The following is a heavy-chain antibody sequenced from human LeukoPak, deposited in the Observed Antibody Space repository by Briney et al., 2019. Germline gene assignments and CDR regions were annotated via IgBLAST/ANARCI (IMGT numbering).Heavy chain of an antibody. CDR2: IYHSGST. CDR3: ARPTSKLGSSDY. Sequence: PSETLSLTCTVSGGSISSSNYYWGWIRQPPGKGLEWIGTIYHSGSTYYNPSLKSRISISVDTSKNQFSLKLRSVTAADTAVYYCARPTSKLGSSDYWGQGTLVTVSS. J-gene: IGHJ4*02. CDR1: GGSISSSNYY. V-gene: IGHV4-39*01. D-gene: IGHD2/OR15-2a*01.